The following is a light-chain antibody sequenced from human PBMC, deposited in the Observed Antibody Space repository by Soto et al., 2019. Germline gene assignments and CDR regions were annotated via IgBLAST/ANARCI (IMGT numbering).Light chain of an antibody. CDR1: QGIGTY. CDR2: VAS. V-gene: IGKV1-9*01. CDR3: QQLHSYPVT. J-gene: IGKJ4*01. Sequence: DIQLTQSPSFLSASVGDRVTITCRASQGIGTYVAWYQQEKGKAPNLLIYVASTLQSGVPSRFSGSGSGTEFTLTISSLQPEEFATYYCQQLHSYPVTFGGGTKVDIK.